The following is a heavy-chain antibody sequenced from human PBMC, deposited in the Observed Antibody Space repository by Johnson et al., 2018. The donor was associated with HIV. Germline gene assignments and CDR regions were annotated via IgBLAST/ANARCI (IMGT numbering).Heavy chain of an antibody. J-gene: IGHJ3*02. CDR2: ISYDGSNR. Sequence: QVQLVESGGGVVQPGRSLRLSCAASGFTFSSYALHWVRQAPGKGLDWVAVISYDGSNRYYADSVKGRFTISRDNSKNTLFLQMNSLRVEDTSVYFCARGVKQQLSVVDAFDIWGQGKMVTVSS. CDR3: ARGVKQQLSVVDAFDI. D-gene: IGHD6-13*01. CDR1: GFTFSSYA. V-gene: IGHV3-30*04.